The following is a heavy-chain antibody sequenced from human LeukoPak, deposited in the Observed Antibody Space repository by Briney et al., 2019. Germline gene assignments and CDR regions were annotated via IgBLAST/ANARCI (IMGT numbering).Heavy chain of an antibody. V-gene: IGHV3-74*01. Sequence: GGSVRLSCAASGFTFSTYWMHWVRQAPGKGLVWVSRINTDGTTTSYADSVKGRFTISRDNAKNTLYLQMNSLRAEDTAVYYCACGDPTAMGLSDYWGQGTLVTVSS. CDR3: ACGDPTAMGLSDY. J-gene: IGHJ4*02. CDR2: INTDGTTT. D-gene: IGHD2-2*01. CDR1: GFTFSTYW.